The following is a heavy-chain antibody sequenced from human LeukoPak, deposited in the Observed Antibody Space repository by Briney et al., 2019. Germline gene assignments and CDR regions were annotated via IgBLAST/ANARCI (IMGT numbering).Heavy chain of an antibody. Sequence: GGSLRLSCVASGFTFADHVFHWIRQVPGKGLEWLAFISEDDDTYYADSVRGRFTISRDNSKNSLYFELQSLTTDDAALYYCVKEASDPYFFDFWGQGTLVNVSS. J-gene: IGHJ4*02. V-gene: IGHV3-43*02. CDR3: VKEASDPYFFDF. CDR2: ISEDDDT. CDR1: GFTFADHV.